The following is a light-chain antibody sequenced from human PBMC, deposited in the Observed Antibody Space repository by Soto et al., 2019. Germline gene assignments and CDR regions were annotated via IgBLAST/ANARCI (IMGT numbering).Light chain of an antibody. V-gene: IGKV3-15*01. CDR1: QDIRSS. Sequence: VLTQSAGALSLNPGERARRSCRASQDIRSSLAWYQQKPGQAPRLLIYGASIRATGVPATFSGSGSGTEFTLSISSLQSEHLGVYYCQQDSSWPLTFGGGAK. CDR3: QQDSSWPLT. J-gene: IGKJ4*01. CDR2: GAS.